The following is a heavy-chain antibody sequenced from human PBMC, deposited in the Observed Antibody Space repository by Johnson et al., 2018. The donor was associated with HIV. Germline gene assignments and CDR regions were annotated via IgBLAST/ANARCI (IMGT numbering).Heavy chain of an antibody. Sequence: VQLVESGGGVVQPGGSLRPSCVASGLTFSRYGMHWVRQAPGKGLEWVAFIRSDGSNKYYADSVKGRFTISSYNSKNTLYLQMNSLRAEDTAVYYWATSLYYYDSSGFSFDAFDIWGQGTMVTVSS. CDR1: GLTFSRYG. CDR2: IRSDGSNK. CDR3: ATSLYYYDSSGFSFDAFDI. D-gene: IGHD3-22*01. J-gene: IGHJ3*02. V-gene: IGHV3-30*02.